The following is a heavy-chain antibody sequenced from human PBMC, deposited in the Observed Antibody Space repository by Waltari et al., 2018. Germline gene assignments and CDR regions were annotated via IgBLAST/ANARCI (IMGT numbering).Heavy chain of an antibody. V-gene: IGHV4-59*01. CDR3: ARVPMVRGVHFDY. Sequence: QVQLQESGPGLVKPSETLSLTCTVSGGSISSYYWSWIRQPPGKGLEWIGYIYYSGSTNYNPSLKSRVTISVDTSKNQFSLKLSSVTAADTAVYYCARVPMVRGVHFDYWGQGTLVTVSS. D-gene: IGHD3-10*01. CDR2: IYYSGST. CDR1: GGSISSYY. J-gene: IGHJ4*02.